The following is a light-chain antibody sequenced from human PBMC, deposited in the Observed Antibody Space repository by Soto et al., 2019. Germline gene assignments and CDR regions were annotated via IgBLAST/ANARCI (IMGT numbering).Light chain of an antibody. V-gene: IGKV3-15*01. CDR1: QSVSSN. Sequence: EILMTQSPATLSVSPGERVTLSCRASQSVSSNLAWYQQKLGQAPRLLIYGASTRATGIPGRFSGSGSGTEFTLTISSLQSEDFAVYYCQQYSNWPPWTFGQGTKVDIK. J-gene: IGKJ1*01. CDR3: QQYSNWPPWT. CDR2: GAS.